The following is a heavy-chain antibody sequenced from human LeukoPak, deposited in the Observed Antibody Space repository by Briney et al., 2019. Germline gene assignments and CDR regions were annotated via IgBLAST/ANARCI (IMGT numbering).Heavy chain of an antibody. CDR2: IYYSGST. Sequence: LETLSLTSTVSGGSICSYYCSWIRQPPGTGLEGFGYIYYSGSTNYNPSLKSRLTISVVPSKTQFSLKLSSVTAADTAVYYCASSIWFGELWHFDPWGQGTLVTVSS. CDR1: GGSICSYY. J-gene: IGHJ5*02. CDR3: ASSIWFGELWHFDP. V-gene: IGHV4-59*01. D-gene: IGHD3-10*01.